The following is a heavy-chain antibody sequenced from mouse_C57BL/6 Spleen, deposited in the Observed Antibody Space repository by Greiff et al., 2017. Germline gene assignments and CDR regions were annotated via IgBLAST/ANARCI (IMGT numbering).Heavy chain of an antibody. V-gene: IGHV1-42*01. CDR1: GYSFTGYY. D-gene: IGHD1-1*01. CDR2: INPSNGGT. J-gene: IGHJ3*01. CDR3: ARMSMGYYGSSPFAY. Sequence: VQLKQSGPELVKPGASVKISCKASGYSFTGYYMNWVKQSPEKSLEWIGEINPSNGGTPYNQKFKAKATLTVDKSSSTAYMELKSLTSEDSAVYYCARMSMGYYGSSPFAYWGQGTLVTVSA.